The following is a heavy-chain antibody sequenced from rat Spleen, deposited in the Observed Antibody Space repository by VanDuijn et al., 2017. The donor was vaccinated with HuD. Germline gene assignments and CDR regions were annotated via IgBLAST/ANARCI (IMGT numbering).Heavy chain of an antibody. J-gene: IGHJ2*01. Sequence: EVQLVESGGGLVQSGRSLRLSCTASGFTFNNYWMTWIRQGPGRGLEWIASITNASGRTYSSDFVKGRFTISRDTAQNTLYLQMNSLRSEDTATYYCTTDTFYDGTYYPGGFDYWGQGVMVTVSS. CDR3: TTDTFYDGTYYPGGFDY. V-gene: IGHV5-31*01. CDR2: ITNASGRT. CDR1: GFTFNNYW. D-gene: IGHD1-12*02.